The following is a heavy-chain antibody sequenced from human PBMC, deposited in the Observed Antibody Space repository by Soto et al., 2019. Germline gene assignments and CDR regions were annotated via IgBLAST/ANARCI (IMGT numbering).Heavy chain of an antibody. J-gene: IGHJ4*02. D-gene: IGHD6-19*01. CDR3: ARGVAVADNPPGY. CDR1: GGTFSSYA. Sequence: QVQLVQSGAEVKKPGSSVKVSCKASGGTFSSYAISWVRQAPGQGLEWMGGIIHIFCTANYAQKVQGRVTITADESTSTAYMEMSSLRSEDTAVYYRARGVAVADNPPGYWGQGTLVTVSS. V-gene: IGHV1-69*01. CDR2: IIHIFCTA.